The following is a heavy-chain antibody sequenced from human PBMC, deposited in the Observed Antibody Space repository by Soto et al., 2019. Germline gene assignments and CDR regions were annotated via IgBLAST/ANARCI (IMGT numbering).Heavy chain of an antibody. CDR3: AGLWFGESWFDP. J-gene: IGHJ5*02. Sequence: GESLKISCKGSGYSFTSYWISWVRQMPGKGLEWMGRIDPSDSYTNYSPSFQGHVTIPADKSISTAYLQWSSLKASDPVMYYCAGLWFGESWFDPWGQGALVIVSS. CDR1: GYSFTSYW. CDR2: IDPSDSYT. D-gene: IGHD3-10*01. V-gene: IGHV5-10-1*01.